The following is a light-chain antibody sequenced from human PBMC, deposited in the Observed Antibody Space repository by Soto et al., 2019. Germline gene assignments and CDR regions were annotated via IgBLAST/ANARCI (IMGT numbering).Light chain of an antibody. Sequence: EIVMTQSPATLSVSPGERATLSCRASQSVSSNLAWYQQKPCQAPRLLIYGASTRATGIPARFSGSGSGTEFTLTISSLQSEDFAVYYCQQYNNWPPGTFGSGTKVDIK. CDR1: QSVSSN. V-gene: IGKV3-15*01. CDR3: QQYNNWPPGT. J-gene: IGKJ3*01. CDR2: GAS.